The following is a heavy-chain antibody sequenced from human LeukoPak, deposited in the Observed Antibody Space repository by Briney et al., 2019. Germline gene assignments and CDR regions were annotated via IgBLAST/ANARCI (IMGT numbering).Heavy chain of an antibody. J-gene: IGHJ4*02. CDR3: ARGSCSGGSCYWNLYYFDY. CDR2: IYYSGST. Sequence: SETLSLTCAVYGGSFSSYYWSWIRQPPGKGLEWVGYIYYSGSTNYNPSLKSRVTISVDTSKNQFSLKLSSVTAADTAVYYCARGSCSGGSCYWNLYYFDYWGQGTLVTVSS. V-gene: IGHV4-59*01. D-gene: IGHD2-15*01. CDR1: GGSFSSYY.